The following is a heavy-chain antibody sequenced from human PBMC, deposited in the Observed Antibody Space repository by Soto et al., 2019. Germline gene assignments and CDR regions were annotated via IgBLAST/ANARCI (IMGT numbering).Heavy chain of an antibody. J-gene: IGHJ6*02. V-gene: IGHV1-18*01. CDR1: GYTFTSFG. CDR2: ISAYNGNT. CDR3: ARDRSMYYGMDV. D-gene: IGHD2-8*01. Sequence: QVQLVQSGGEVKKPGASVKVSCKATGYTFTSFGISWVRQAPGQGLEWMGWISAYNGNTNYAQKLQGRVTMTTDTSTSTAYMELRSLTADDAAVYYCARDRSMYYGMDVWGQGTTVTVSS.